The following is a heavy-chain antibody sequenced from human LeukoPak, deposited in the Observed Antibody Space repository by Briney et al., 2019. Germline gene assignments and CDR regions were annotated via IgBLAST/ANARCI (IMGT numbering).Heavy chain of an antibody. D-gene: IGHD2-2*01. Sequence: SETLSLTCTVSGGSISSSSYYWGWIRQPPGKGLEWIGSIYYSGSTYYNPSLKSRVTISVDTSKNQFSLKLSSVTAADTAVYYCARDAVYCSSTSCRESIDYWGQGTLVTVSS. V-gene: IGHV4-39*07. CDR3: ARDAVYCSSTSCRESIDY. CDR2: IYYSGST. CDR1: GGSISSSSYY. J-gene: IGHJ4*02.